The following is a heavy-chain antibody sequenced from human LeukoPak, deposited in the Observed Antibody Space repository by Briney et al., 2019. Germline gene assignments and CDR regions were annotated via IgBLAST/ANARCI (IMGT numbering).Heavy chain of an antibody. CDR2: SRNKGNSYIT. D-gene: IGHD4-23*01. Sequence: GGFLRLSCTASGLTLSDHYIDWVRQAPGKGLEWVGRSRNKGNSYITECAASVKGRFTISRDDSKNSLFLQMNSLRTEDTAVYYCARDGGTGGNTAFDIWGQGTMVTVSS. V-gene: IGHV3-72*01. CDR3: ARDGGTGGNTAFDI. J-gene: IGHJ3*02. CDR1: GLTLSDHY.